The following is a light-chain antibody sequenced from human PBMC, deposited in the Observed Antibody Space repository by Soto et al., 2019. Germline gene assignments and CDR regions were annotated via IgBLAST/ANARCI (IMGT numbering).Light chain of an antibody. CDR2: GNS. V-gene: IGLV1-40*01. J-gene: IGLJ2*01. CDR3: QSYDSSFHVV. Sequence: QSVLTQPPSVSGAPGQRVTISCTGSSSNIGAGYDVHWYQQLPGTAPKLLIYGNSNRPSGVPDRFSVSKSGTSASLAITGLQAEDEADYYCQSYDSSFHVVFGGGTQLTVL. CDR1: SSNIGAGYD.